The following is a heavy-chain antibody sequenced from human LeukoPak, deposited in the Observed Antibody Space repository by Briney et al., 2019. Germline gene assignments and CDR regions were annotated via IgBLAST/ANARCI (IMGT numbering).Heavy chain of an antibody. CDR2: ISSSSSYI. CDR1: GFTFSSYS. V-gene: IGHV3-21*01. Sequence: GGSLRLSCAASGFTFSSYSMNWVRQAPAKGLEWVSSISSSSSYIYYADSVKGRFTISRDNAKNSLYLQMNSLRAEDTAVYYCARDDGYYYGSGSYSSLDYWGQGTLVTVSS. D-gene: IGHD3-10*01. J-gene: IGHJ4*02. CDR3: ARDDGYYYGSGSYSSLDY.